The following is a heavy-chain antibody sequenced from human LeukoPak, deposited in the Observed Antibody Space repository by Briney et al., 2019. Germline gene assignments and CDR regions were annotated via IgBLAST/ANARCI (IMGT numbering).Heavy chain of an antibody. CDR3: ARLRWEQTGYSSDY. V-gene: IGHV3-7*01. Sequence: GGSLRLSCAASGFTFSSYWMSWVRQAPGKGLEWVANIKQDGSEKYYVDSVKGRFTISRDNAKNSLYLQMNSLRAEDTAVFYCARLRWEQTGYSSDYWGQGTLVTVSS. CDR2: IKQDGSEK. J-gene: IGHJ4*02. D-gene: IGHD4-23*01. CDR1: GFTFSSYW.